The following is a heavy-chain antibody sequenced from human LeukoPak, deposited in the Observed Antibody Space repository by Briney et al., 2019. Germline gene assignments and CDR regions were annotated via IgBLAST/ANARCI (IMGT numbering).Heavy chain of an antibody. CDR3: ARDTSDFWSGYGVFYYYMDV. Sequence: PGGSLRLPCAASGFTFSSYSMNWVRQAPGKGLEWVSYISSSSSTIYYADSVKGRFTISRDNAKNSLYLQMNSLRAEDTAVYYCARDTSDFWSGYGVFYYYMDVWGKGTTVTVSS. D-gene: IGHD3-3*01. CDR1: GFTFSSYS. CDR2: ISSSSSTI. J-gene: IGHJ6*03. V-gene: IGHV3-48*01.